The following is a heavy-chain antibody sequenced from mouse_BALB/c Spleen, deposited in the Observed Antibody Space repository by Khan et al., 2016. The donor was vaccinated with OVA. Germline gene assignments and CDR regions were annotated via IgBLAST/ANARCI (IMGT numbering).Heavy chain of an antibody. CDR2: IGPGSSSA. J-gene: IGHJ4*01. CDR3: ARGNYYDRSCYAMDY. Sequence: DLVKPGASVKLSCKASGYTFTSYWINWIKQRPGQGLEWIGRIGPGSSSAYYNDMFKGKATLTVDTSSSQAYIQLSSLSSEGSTVLFCARGNYYDRSCYAMDYWGQGTSGTVSS. CDR1: GYTFTSYW. D-gene: IGHD1-1*01. V-gene: IGHV1S41*01.